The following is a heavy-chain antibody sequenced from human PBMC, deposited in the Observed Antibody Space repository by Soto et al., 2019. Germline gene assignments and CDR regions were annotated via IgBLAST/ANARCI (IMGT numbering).Heavy chain of an antibody. J-gene: IGHJ4*02. D-gene: IGHD5-12*01. V-gene: IGHV4-59*08. CDR3: ARYRLYRGYIFDY. Sequence: SETLSLTCTVSGDSIGTFYWSWVRQAPGKGLEWIGHIYYSGRTTSNPSLKSRVTMSIDTSKNEFSLRLSSVTAADTAVYYCARYRLYRGYIFDYWGQGTLVTVSS. CDR2: IYYSGRT. CDR1: GDSIGTFY.